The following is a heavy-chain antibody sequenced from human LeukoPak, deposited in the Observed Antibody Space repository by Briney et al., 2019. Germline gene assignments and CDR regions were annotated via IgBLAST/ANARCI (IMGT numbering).Heavy chain of an antibody. D-gene: IGHD2/OR15-2a*01. J-gene: IGHJ4*02. Sequence: SETLSLTCNVSGGSVFSSSDYWAWIRQPPGMGLEWIGSVFYSGTTYYSPSLKSRVTISVDTSKNQFFLKMNSVAAADTAVYYCARHGTCSRARCDRFIDYWGQGTLVTVSS. CDR1: GGSVFSSSDY. V-gene: IGHV4-39*01. CDR2: VFYSGTT. CDR3: ARHGTCSRARCDRFIDY.